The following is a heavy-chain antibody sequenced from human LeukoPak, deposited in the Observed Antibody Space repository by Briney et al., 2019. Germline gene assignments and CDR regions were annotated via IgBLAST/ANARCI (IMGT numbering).Heavy chain of an antibody. Sequence: GGSLILSCAASGFTFSSSWMHWVRHAPGKGLVWVSRINTDGRTTTYADSVKGRFTISRDNAKSTVYLQMNSLRPEDTALYYCAKSLGSQDYWGQGTLVTVSA. CDR1: GFTFSSSW. V-gene: IGHV3-74*01. D-gene: IGHD6-19*01. CDR2: INTDGRTT. CDR3: AKSLGSQDY. J-gene: IGHJ4*02.